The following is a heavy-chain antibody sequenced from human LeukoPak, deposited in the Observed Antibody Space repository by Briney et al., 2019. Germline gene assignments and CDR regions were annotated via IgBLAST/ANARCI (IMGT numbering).Heavy chain of an antibody. J-gene: IGHJ4*02. CDR1: GGTFSSYA. D-gene: IGHD2-2*01. CDR2: IIPIFGTA. Sequence: ASVKVSCKASGGTFSSYAISWVRQALGQGLEWMGGIIPIFGTANYAQKFQGRVTITTDESTSTAYMELSSLRSEDTAVYYCARGYCSSTSCYPFDYWGQGTLVTVSS. CDR3: ARGYCSSTSCYPFDY. V-gene: IGHV1-69*05.